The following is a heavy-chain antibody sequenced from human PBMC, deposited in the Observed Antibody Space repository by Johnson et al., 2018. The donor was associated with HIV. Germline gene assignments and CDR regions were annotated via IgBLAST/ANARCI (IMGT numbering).Heavy chain of an antibody. D-gene: IGHD1-26*01. J-gene: IGHJ3*01. CDR3: AKGGVWEIPLGFGAVDF. CDR2: ISGSGGST. V-gene: IGHV3-23*04. Sequence: EVQLVESGGGLVQPGGSLRLSCAASGFTFSSYVMSWVRQAPGKGLEWVSTISGSGGSTYYADSVKGRLTISRDNPKNTLYLQMNSLRAEDTAVYYCAKGGVWEIPLGFGAVDFWGQGTMVSASS. CDR1: GFTFSSYV.